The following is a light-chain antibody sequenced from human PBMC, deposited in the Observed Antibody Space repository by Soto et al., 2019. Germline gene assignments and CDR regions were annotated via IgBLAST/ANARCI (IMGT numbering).Light chain of an antibody. J-gene: IGLJ2*01. CDR2: DVT. CDR1: STDIGAYNC. Sequence: QSALTQPPSASGSPGQSVTISCTGTSTDIGAYNCVSWYQHHPGKAPKLMIFDVTKRPAGVPDRFSGSKSGNTASLTVSGLQADDEAAYYCSSYAGSGTYVVFGGGTKLTVL. V-gene: IGLV2-8*01. CDR3: SSYAGSGTYVV.